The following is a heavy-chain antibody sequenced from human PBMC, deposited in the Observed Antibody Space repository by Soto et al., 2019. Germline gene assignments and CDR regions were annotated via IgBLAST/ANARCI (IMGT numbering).Heavy chain of an antibody. D-gene: IGHD6-19*01. Sequence: SVKVSCKASGGTFSSYAISWVRQAPGQGLEWMGGIIPIFGTANYAQKFQGRVTITADESTSTAYMELSSLRSEDTAVYYCARVVGSASSGWYVEHFQHWGQGTLVTVSA. CDR3: ARVVGSASSGWYVEHFQH. CDR2: IIPIFGTA. CDR1: GGTFSSYA. J-gene: IGHJ1*01. V-gene: IGHV1-69*13.